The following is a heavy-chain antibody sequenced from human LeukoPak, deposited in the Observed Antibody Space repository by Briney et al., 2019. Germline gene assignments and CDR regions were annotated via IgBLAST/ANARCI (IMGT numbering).Heavy chain of an antibody. J-gene: IGHJ4*02. CDR2: IIPILGIA. CDR1: GGTFSSYA. D-gene: IGHD5-18*01. Sequence: SVKVSCKASGGTFSSYAISWVRQAPGQGLEWMGRIIPILGIANYAQKFQGRVTITADKSTSTAYMELSSLRSEDTAVYYCAKDLESYGRYYFDYWGQGTLVTVSS. V-gene: IGHV1-69*04. CDR3: AKDLESYGRYYFDY.